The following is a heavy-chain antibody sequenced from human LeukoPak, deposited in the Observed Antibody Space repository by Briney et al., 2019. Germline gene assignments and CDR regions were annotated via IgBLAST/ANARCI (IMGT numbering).Heavy chain of an antibody. CDR2: IYHSGRT. D-gene: IGHD3-22*01. CDR3: ARDNYDISGYYFDY. CDR1: GGSISSSNW. V-gene: IGHV4-4*02. Sequence: SETLSLTCAVSGGSISSSNWWSWVRQPPGKGLEWIGEIYHSGRTNYTPSLKSRVTISVDKSKNQLSLKLSSVTAADTAVYYCARDNYDISGYYFDYWGQGTLVTVSS. J-gene: IGHJ4*02.